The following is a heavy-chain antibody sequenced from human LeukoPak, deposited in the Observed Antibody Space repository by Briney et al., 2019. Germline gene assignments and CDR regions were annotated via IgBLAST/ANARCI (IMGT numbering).Heavy chain of an antibody. Sequence: TSETPSLTCTVSGSSISSYYWSWLRQPPGKGLEWIGYIYYSGSTNYNPPLKSRVTISVDTSKNQFSLKLSSVTAADTAVYYCARQGELYPDTYYFDYWGQGTLVTVSS. CDR2: IYYSGST. D-gene: IGHD3-16*01. CDR1: GSSISSYY. CDR3: ARQGELYPDTYYFDY. J-gene: IGHJ4*02. V-gene: IGHV4-59*08.